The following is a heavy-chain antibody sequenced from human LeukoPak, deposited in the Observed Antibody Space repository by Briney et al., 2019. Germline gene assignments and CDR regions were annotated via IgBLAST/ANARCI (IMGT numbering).Heavy chain of an antibody. D-gene: IGHD6-6*01. J-gene: IGHJ6*03. Sequence: GGSLRLSCAASGFTFSSYSMNWVRQAPGKGLEWVSYISSSSSTIYYADSVKGRFTISRDNAKNSLYLQMNSLRDEDTAVYYCARVPYGSSHTYYYYMDVWGKGTTVTVSS. V-gene: IGHV3-48*02. CDR3: ARVPYGSSHTYYYYMDV. CDR1: GFTFSSYS. CDR2: ISSSSSTI.